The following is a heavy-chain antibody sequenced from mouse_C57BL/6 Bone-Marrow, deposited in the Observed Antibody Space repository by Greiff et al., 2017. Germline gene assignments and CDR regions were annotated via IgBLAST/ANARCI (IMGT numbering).Heavy chain of an antibody. D-gene: IGHD2-3*01. J-gene: IGHJ2*01. V-gene: IGHV1-54*01. CDR1: GYAFTNYL. CDR3: ARGRDGYLLYFDY. CDR2: INPGSGGT. Sequence: QVQLQQSGAELVRPGTSVKVSCKASGYAFTNYLIEWVKQRPGQGLEWIGVINPGSGGTNYNEKFKGKATLTADKSSSTAYMQLSSLTSEDSSVYFCARGRDGYLLYFDYWGQGTTLTVSS.